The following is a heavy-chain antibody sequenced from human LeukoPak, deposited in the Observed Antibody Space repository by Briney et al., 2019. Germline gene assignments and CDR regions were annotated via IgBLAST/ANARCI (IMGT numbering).Heavy chain of an antibody. D-gene: IGHD6-13*01. CDR2: INHSGST. V-gene: IGHV4-34*01. J-gene: IGHJ4*02. CDR1: GGSFSGYY. Sequence: PSETLSLTCAVYGGSFSGYYWSWIRQPPGKGLEWIGEINHSGSTNYNPSLKSRVTISVDTSKNQFSLKLSSVTAADTAVYYCARGPNVSIAAAGTRLDYWGQGTLVTVSS. CDR3: ARGPNVSIAAAGTRLDY.